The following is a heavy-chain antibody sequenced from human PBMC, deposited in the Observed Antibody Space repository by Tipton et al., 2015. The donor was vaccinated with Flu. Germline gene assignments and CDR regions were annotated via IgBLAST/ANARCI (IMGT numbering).Heavy chain of an antibody. CDR1: GASITTISDY. Sequence: TLSLTRTVSGASITTISDYWGWIRQPPGKGLEWIGTIHYSGSTSYNPSLKSRVTISIDTSKNQFSLKLSSVTAADTAVFYCATRRTGSYSDYWGQGTLVTVSS. D-gene: IGHD3/OR15-3a*01. V-gene: IGHV4-39*01. CDR2: IHYSGST. J-gene: IGHJ4*02. CDR3: ATRRTGSYSDY.